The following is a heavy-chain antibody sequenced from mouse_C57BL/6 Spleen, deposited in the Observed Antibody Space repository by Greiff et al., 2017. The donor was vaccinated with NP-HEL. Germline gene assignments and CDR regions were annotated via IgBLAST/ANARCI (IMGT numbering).Heavy chain of an antibody. CDR1: GFTFSSYG. D-gene: IGHD4-1*01. V-gene: IGHV5-6*02. J-gene: IGHJ2*01. CDR2: ISSGGSYT. CDR3: ARFWDYFDY. Sequence: DVMLVESGGDLVKPGGSLKLSCAASGFTFSSYGMSWVRQTPDKRLEWVATISSGGSYTYYPDSVKGRFTISRDNAKNNLYLQMSSLKSEDTAMYYCARFWDYFDYWGQGTTLTVSS.